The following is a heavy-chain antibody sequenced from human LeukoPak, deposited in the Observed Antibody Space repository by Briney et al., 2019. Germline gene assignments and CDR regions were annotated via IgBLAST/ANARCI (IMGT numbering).Heavy chain of an antibody. Sequence: SQTLSLTCAISGDSVSRFGGAWNWIRQSPSRGLEWLGRAYYRSKWSNDYAPSVRSRINISPDTSQNQSSLQLNSVTPDDTAVYYCARGSNSALDIWGRGTMVTVSS. CDR1: GDSVSRFGGA. J-gene: IGHJ3*02. CDR2: AYYRSKWSN. CDR3: ARGSNSALDI. V-gene: IGHV6-1*01.